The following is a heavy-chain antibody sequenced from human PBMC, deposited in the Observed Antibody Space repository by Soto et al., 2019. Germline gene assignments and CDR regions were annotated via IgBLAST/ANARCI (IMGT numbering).Heavy chain of an antibody. V-gene: IGHV3-30-3*01. CDR2: ISYDGSNK. CDR3: ARAKEGYDFWRGYYTGVGWLDP. CDR1: GFTFSSYA. D-gene: IGHD3-3*01. J-gene: IGHJ5*02. Sequence: GGSLRLSCAASGFTFSSYAMHWVRQAPGKGLEWVAVISYDGSNKYYADSVKGRFTISRDNSKNTLYLQMNSLRAEDTAVYYCARAKEGYDFWRGYYTGVGWLDPWGQGTLVTVSS.